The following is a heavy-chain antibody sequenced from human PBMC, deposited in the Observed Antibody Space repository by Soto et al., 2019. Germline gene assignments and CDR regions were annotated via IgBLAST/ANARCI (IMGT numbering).Heavy chain of an antibody. J-gene: IGHJ5*01. CDR3: ARDRYFYDSRGYYRTLDS. D-gene: IGHD3-22*01. CDR2: IFHSGIT. Sequence: SETLSLTCTISGDSFSNHYWTWIRQAPGKGLEWIGYIFHSGITDYNPSVKSRVTISIDKSRNLFSLNLTSVTAADTAVYYCARDRYFYDSRGYYRTLDSWGQGTLVTVSS. V-gene: IGHV4-59*11. CDR1: GDSFSNHY.